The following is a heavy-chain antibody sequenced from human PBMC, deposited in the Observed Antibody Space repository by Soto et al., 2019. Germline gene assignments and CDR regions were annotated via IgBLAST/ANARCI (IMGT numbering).Heavy chain of an antibody. CDR2: LSGGGGTI. CDR3: ARVTTSSGAYYYYDMDV. D-gene: IGHD1-26*01. J-gene: IGHJ6*02. V-gene: IGHV3-11*01. CDR1: GFTFSDDY. Sequence: QVQLAESGGGLVKPGGSLRLSCAASGFTFSDDYMSWIRQAPGKGLEWLSYLSGGGGTIYYADSVKGRFTVSRDNAKNSLYLQINSLRAEDTAVYYCARVTTSSGAYYYYDMDVWGQGTTVTVSS.